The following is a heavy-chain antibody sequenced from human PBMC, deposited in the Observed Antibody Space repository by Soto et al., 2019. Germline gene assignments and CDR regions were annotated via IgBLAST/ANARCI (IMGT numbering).Heavy chain of an antibody. V-gene: IGHV5-10-1*01. CDR3: ARSPRSSPYFDY. D-gene: IGHD6-13*01. J-gene: IGHJ4*02. Sequence: PGESLKISCKGSGYSFTSYWISWVRQMPGKGLEWMGRIDPSDSYTNYSPSFQGHVTISADKSISTAYLQWSSLEASDTAFYFCARSPRSSPYFDYWGQGALVTVS. CDR2: IDPSDSYT. CDR1: GYSFTSYW.